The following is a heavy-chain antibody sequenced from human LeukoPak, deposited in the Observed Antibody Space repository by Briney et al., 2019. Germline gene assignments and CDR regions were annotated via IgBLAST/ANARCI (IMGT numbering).Heavy chain of an antibody. J-gene: IGHJ4*02. Sequence: GALSLSCAAAGFTFSSYGMSWVRPAPGKGLEWVSFIYSDNTHYSDSVKGRFTISRDNSKNTLYLQMNSLRAEDTAVYYCARRAGAYSHPYDYWGQGTLVTVSS. CDR3: ARRAGAYSHPYDY. CDR2: IYSDNT. V-gene: IGHV3-53*01. D-gene: IGHD4/OR15-4a*01. CDR1: GFTFSSYG.